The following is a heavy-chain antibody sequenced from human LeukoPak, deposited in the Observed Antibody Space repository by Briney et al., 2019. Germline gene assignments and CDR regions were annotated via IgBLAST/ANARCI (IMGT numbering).Heavy chain of an antibody. Sequence: ASVKVSCKASGYTFTTFGISWVRQAPGQGLEWMGWISPYNGNTNYAQKLQGRVTMTTDTSTSTAYMELRSLRSDDTAVYYCARGYPLVEGLDYWGQGTLVTVSS. CDR3: ARGYPLVEGLDY. J-gene: IGHJ4*02. V-gene: IGHV1-18*01. D-gene: IGHD2-2*01. CDR1: GYTFTTFG. CDR2: ISPYNGNT.